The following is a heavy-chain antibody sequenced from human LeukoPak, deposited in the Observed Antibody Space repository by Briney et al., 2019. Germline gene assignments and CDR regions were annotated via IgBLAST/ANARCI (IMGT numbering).Heavy chain of an antibody. Sequence: PSETLSLTCTVSGGSVSDYYWSWIRQPPGKGLEWIGYIYYSGTTNYNPYLKSRVTISVDTSKNQFSMKLRSVTAADTAVYYCARGGWSAFDIWGQGTMVTVSS. D-gene: IGHD3-10*01. J-gene: IGHJ3*02. CDR2: IYYSGTT. CDR1: GGSVSDYY. V-gene: IGHV4-59*02. CDR3: ARGGWSAFDI.